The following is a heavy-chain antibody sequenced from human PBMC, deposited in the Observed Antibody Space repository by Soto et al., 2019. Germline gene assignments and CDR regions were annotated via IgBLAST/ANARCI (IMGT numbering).Heavy chain of an antibody. CDR3: ASEPYGDSQYFDY. CDR1: GFTFNSLS. D-gene: IGHD2-21*02. V-gene: IGHV3-30*04. CDR2: VSFDGKVT. J-gene: IGHJ4*02. Sequence: QVQLVESGGGMAQAGTSLRLSCTGSGFTFNSLSLHWVRQGPDKSLEWVAVVSFDGKVTYYADSVKGRFTVSRDISKTTIFLQANSLRPEDTVVFYCASEPYGDSQYFDYWGQGTPVTVSS.